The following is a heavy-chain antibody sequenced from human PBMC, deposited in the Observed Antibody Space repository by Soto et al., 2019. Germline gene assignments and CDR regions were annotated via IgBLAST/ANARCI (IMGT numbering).Heavy chain of an antibody. J-gene: IGHJ5*02. CDR2: NYHSGST. D-gene: IGHD3-10*01. CDR3: ARGVMGWFGESHATYNLFAP. CDR1: GGSISSGGYS. Sequence: QLQLQESGSGLVKPSQTLSLTCAVSGGSISSGGYSWSWIRQPPGKGLEWIGYNYHSGSTYYNPSLKSRVTISGDRSKNNFSLKLSSVTAADTAVYYCARGVMGWFGESHATYNLFAPWGQGTLVTVSS. V-gene: IGHV4-30-2*01.